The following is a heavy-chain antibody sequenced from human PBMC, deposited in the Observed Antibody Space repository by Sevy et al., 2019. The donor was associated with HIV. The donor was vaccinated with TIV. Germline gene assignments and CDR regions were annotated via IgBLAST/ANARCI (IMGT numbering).Heavy chain of an antibody. CDR3: ARYIERDYDFWTGFYFDS. CDR2: ISARGDSR. V-gene: IGHV3-23*01. D-gene: IGHD3-3*01. J-gene: IGHJ4*01. Sequence: GGSLRLSCAISDFTFSAYEMSWVRQAPGKGLEWVSTISARGDSRYHAASVIGRFTISRDNYKSTLYLQMNSLRADDTAVYYCARYIERDYDFWTGFYFDSWGHGTLVTVSS. CDR1: DFTFSAYE.